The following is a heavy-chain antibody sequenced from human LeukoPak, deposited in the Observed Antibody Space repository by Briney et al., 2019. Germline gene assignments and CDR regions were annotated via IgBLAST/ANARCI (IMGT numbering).Heavy chain of an antibody. Sequence: PSETLSLTCTVSGGSISSYYWSWIRQPPGKGLEWIGYIYYSGSTNYNPSLKSRVTISVDTSKNQFSLKLSSVTAADTAVYYCARGHYDSSGYYPDYWGQGTLVTVSS. J-gene: IGHJ4*02. CDR3: ARGHYDSSGYYPDY. V-gene: IGHV4-59*08. CDR2: IYYSGST. CDR1: GGSISSYY. D-gene: IGHD3-22*01.